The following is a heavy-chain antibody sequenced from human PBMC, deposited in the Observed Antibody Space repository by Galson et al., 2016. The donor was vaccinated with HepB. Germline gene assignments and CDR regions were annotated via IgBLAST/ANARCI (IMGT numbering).Heavy chain of an antibody. Sequence: ETLSLTCTVSGGSMSSYYWGWIRQSPGKGLEWIGYISDSGSIKYNPSLKSRVTISVDTSKNQISLNLSSVTAADTAVYYCVRIQSSSSRGYGMDVWGRGTTVTVSS. CDR3: VRIQSSSSRGYGMDV. D-gene: IGHD6-6*01. CDR1: GGSMSSYY. J-gene: IGHJ6*02. V-gene: IGHV4-59*01. CDR2: ISDSGSI.